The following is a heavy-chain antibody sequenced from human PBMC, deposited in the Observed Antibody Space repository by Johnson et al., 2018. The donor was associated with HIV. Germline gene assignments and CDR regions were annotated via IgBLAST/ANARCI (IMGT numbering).Heavy chain of an antibody. CDR1: GFTFSSYA. Sequence: QVQLVESGGGVVQPGRSLRLSCAASGFTFSSYAMHWVRQAPGKGLEWVSVIYSGGSTQYADSVKGRFTISRDNDKNSLYLQMNSLRAEDTAVYYCAREYEAFDIWGQGTMVTVSS. J-gene: IGHJ3*02. V-gene: IGHV3-NL1*01. CDR3: AREYEAFDI. CDR2: IYSGGST.